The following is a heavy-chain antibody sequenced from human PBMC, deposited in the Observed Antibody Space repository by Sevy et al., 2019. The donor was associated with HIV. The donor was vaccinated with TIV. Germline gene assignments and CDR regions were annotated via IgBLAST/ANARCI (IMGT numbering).Heavy chain of an antibody. V-gene: IGHV3-49*03. J-gene: IGHJ4*02. CDR1: RFTFGDYA. CDR2: MRSKAYGGTT. CDR3: TRVWSGYSSGWYYFDY. Sequence: GGSLRLSCTASRFTFGDYAMSWFRQAPGKGLEWVGLMRSKAYGGTTEYAASVKGRFTISRDDSKSIAYLQMNSLKTEDTAVYYCTRVWSGYSSGWYYFDYWGQGTLVTVSS. D-gene: IGHD6-19*01.